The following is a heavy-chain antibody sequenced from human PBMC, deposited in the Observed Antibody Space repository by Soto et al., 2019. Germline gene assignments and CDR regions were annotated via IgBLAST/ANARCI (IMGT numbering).Heavy chain of an antibody. CDR1: GGSISSYY. CDR3: ARDLYYYDGSGPDDGFDI. Sequence: SETLSLTCTVSGGSISSYYWSWIRQPPGKGLEWIGYIYYSGNTNYNPSLKSRVTMSQDTSKNQFSLKLSSVTAADTAVYYCARDLYYYDGSGPDDGFDIWGQGTMVT. J-gene: IGHJ3*02. D-gene: IGHD3-22*01. CDR2: IYYSGNT. V-gene: IGHV4-59*12.